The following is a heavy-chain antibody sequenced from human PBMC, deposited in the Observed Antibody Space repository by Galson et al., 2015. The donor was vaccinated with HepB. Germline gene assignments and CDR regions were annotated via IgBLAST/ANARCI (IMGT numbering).Heavy chain of an antibody. CDR1: GFTFSSYG. J-gene: IGHJ4*02. V-gene: IGHV3-33*01. D-gene: IGHD3-3*01. Sequence: SLRLSCAASGFTFSSYGMHWVRQAPGKGLEWVAVIWYDGSNKYYADSVKGRFTISRDNSKNTLYLQMNSLRAEDTAVYYCARDGMGYYDFWSGQTGWFDYWGQGTLVTVSS. CDR2: IWYDGSNK. CDR3: ARDGMGYYDFWSGQTGWFDY.